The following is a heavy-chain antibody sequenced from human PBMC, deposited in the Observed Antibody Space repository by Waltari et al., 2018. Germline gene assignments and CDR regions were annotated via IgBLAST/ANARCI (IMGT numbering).Heavy chain of an antibody. J-gene: IGHJ6*03. CDR1: GGPIRRSS. V-gene: IGHV4-59*01. Sequence: QVRLQESGQGLVKPSETLSSTCTVPGGPIRRSSWTWIRHPPGQGLEWIGYIYYSGSTNYNPSLKSRVTISVDTSKNQFSLKLSSVTAADTAVYYCARSLIAAAGSKGPYYYYMDVWGKGTTVTVSS. CDR2: IYYSGST. D-gene: IGHD6-13*01. CDR3: ARSLIAAAGSKGPYYYYMDV.